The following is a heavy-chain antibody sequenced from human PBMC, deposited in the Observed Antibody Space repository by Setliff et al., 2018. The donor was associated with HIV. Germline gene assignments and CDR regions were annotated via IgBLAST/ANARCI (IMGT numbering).Heavy chain of an antibody. CDR2: INAGNGNT. CDR1: GYTFTSYA. CDR3: ARAGYSSSWYDNAFDI. V-gene: IGHV1-3*01. D-gene: IGHD6-13*01. Sequence: ASVKVSCKASGYTFTSYAMHWVRQAPGQRLEWMGWINAGNGNTKYSQKVQGRVTITRDTSASTAYMELSSLRSEDTAVYYCARAGYSSSWYDNAFDIWGQGTMVTVSS. J-gene: IGHJ3*02.